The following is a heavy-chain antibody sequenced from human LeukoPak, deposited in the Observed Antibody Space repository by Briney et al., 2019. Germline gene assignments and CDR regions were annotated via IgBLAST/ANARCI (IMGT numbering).Heavy chain of an antibody. CDR1: GFTFSSYS. D-gene: IGHD3-3*01. V-gene: IGHV3-48*02. Sequence: GGSLRLSCAASGFTFSSYSMNWVRQAPGKGLEWVSYISSSSNTIYYADSVKGRFTISRDNAENSLYLQMNSLRDEDTAVYYCARSRITGAERAFDIWGQGTMVTVSS. J-gene: IGHJ3*02. CDR2: ISSSSNTI. CDR3: ARSRITGAERAFDI.